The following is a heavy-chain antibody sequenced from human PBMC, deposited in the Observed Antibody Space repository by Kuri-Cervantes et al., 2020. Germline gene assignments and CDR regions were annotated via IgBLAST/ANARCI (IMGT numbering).Heavy chain of an antibody. CDR2: MNPISGNT. CDR1: GYTFTSYD. D-gene: IGHD3-22*01. CDR3: ARDHDYYDSSGYYPNAFDI. J-gene: IGHJ3*02. V-gene: IGHV1-8*01. Sequence: ASVKVSCKASGYTFTSYDINWVRQATGQGLEWMGWMNPISGNTGYAQKFQGRVTMTRNTSISTAYMELSSLRSEDTAVYYCARDHDYYDSSGYYPNAFDIWGQGTMVTVSS.